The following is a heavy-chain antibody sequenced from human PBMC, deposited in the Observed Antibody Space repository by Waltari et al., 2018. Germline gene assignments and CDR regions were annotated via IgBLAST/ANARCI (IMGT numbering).Heavy chain of an antibody. Sequence: QVPLVQSGAEVKKPGSSVNVSCKASGGRFGRFAISWVRQAAGEGLEWMGGIIPKIGASNYAQKFQGRVTITADDSTRIAYMEVSSLSFEDTAVYFCATDTSPPYWGQGTLVIVSS. CDR2: IIPKIGAS. D-gene: IGHD2-2*01. CDR1: GGRFGRFA. V-gene: IGHV1-69*01. J-gene: IGHJ4*02. CDR3: ATDTSPPY.